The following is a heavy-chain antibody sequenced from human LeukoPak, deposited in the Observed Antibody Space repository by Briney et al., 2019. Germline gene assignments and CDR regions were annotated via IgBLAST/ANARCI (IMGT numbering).Heavy chain of an antibody. J-gene: IGHJ4*02. D-gene: IGHD6-19*01. CDR1: GFTFSSYA. Sequence: GGSLRLSCAASGFTFSSYAMSWVRQAPGKGLEWVSGINSSGGDTPHADSVKGRFTISRDNSKNTLYLQMNSLRVEDTAIYYCARKVAGAAPFDSWGQGTLVTVSS. V-gene: IGHV3-23*01. CDR3: ARKVAGAAPFDS. CDR2: INSSGGDT.